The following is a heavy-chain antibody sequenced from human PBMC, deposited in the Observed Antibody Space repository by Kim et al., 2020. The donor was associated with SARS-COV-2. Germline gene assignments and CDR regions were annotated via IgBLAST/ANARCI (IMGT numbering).Heavy chain of an antibody. CDR1: GGSISSYY. Sequence: SETLSLTCTVSGGSISSYYWSWIRQPPGKGLEWIGYIYYSGSTNYNPSLKSRVTISVDTSKNQFSLKLSSVTAADTAVYYCARDRGRYSSGWAYYYYGMDVWGQGTTVTVSS. J-gene: IGHJ6*02. CDR3: ARDRGRYSSGWAYYYYGMDV. V-gene: IGHV4-59*01. D-gene: IGHD6-19*01. CDR2: IYYSGST.